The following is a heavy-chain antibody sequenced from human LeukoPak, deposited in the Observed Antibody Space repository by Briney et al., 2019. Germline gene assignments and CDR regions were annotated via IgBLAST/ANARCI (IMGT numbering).Heavy chain of an antibody. CDR2: IKSKTDGGTT. D-gene: IGHD2-15*01. CDR3: ARDGGYCTGGSCYSTR. CDR1: GFTFSNAW. J-gene: IGHJ4*02. Sequence: GGSLRLSCAASGFTFSNAWMSWVRQAPGKGQEWVGRIKSKTDGGTTDYAAPVKGRFTISRDDSKNTLYLQMNSLRAEDTAVYYCARDGGYCTGGSCYSTRWGQGTLVTVSS. V-gene: IGHV3-15*01.